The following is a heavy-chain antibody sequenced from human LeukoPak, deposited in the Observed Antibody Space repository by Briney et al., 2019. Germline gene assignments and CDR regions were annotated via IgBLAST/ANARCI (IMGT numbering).Heavy chain of an antibody. D-gene: IGHD6-19*01. Sequence: GGSLRLSCSASGFTFGDYYMSWFRQAPGKGLEWVSLIYSVNSTYYADSVKGRFTISRDNSMNTVYLQMNSLRAEDTAVYYCARGWTSGFDYWGQGTLVTVSS. CDR3: ARGWTSGFDY. J-gene: IGHJ4*02. V-gene: IGHV3-66*01. CDR2: IYSVNST. CDR1: GFTFGDYY.